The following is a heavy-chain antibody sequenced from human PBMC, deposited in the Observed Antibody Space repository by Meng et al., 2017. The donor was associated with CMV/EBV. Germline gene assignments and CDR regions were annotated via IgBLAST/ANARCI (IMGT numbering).Heavy chain of an antibody. Sequence: GGSLRLSCAASGFTFSSYWMSWVRQAPGKGLEWVANIKQDGSEKYYVDSVKGRFTISRDNAKNSLYLQMNSLRAEDTAVYYCARLLYNWNDAGVDYWSQGTLVTVSS. V-gene: IGHV3-7*01. CDR1: GFTFSSYW. CDR3: ARLLYNWNDAGVDY. D-gene: IGHD1-20*01. J-gene: IGHJ4*02. CDR2: IKQDGSEK.